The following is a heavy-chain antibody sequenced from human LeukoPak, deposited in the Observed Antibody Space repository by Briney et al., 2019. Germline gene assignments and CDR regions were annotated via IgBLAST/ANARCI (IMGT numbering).Heavy chain of an antibody. CDR3: AKLPPPYGGNLDYFDY. CDR2: ISYDGSNK. Sequence: PGGSLRLSCAASGFTFSSYGMHWVRQAPGKGLEWVAVISYDGSNKYYADSVRGRFTISRDNSKNTLYLQMNSLRAEDTAVYYCAKLPPPYGGNLDYFDYWGQGTLVTVSS. CDR1: GFTFSSYG. V-gene: IGHV3-30*18. D-gene: IGHD4-23*01. J-gene: IGHJ4*02.